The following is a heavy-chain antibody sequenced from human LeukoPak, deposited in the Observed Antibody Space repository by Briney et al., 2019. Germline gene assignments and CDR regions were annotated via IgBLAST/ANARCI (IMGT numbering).Heavy chain of an antibody. Sequence: SETLSLTCTVSGGSISSSAYHWGWIRQPPGKGLEWIGTINYGGNTYYNLSLKSRVIIFLDTSKNRFSLKLSSVTAADTAVYYCARLWSTSCKGGSCPHQPNYWGQGTLVTVSS. D-gene: IGHD2-15*01. J-gene: IGHJ4*02. CDR1: GGSISSSAYH. CDR3: ARLWSTSCKGGSCPHQPNY. CDR2: INYGGNT. V-gene: IGHV4-39*01.